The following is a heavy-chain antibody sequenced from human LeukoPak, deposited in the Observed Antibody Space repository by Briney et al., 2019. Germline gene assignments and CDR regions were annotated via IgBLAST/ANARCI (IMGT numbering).Heavy chain of an antibody. Sequence: PGGSLRLSCAASGFTFSSYGMHWVRQAPGKGLEGVAVISYDGSNKFYADSVKGRFTISRDNSKNTLYLQMNSLRAEDTAVYYCAKEMTNPYYTPYYYMDVWGKGTTVTVSS. CDR3: AKEMTNPYYTPYYYMDV. CDR2: ISYDGSNK. CDR1: GFTFSSYG. J-gene: IGHJ6*03. D-gene: IGHD1-26*01. V-gene: IGHV3-30*18.